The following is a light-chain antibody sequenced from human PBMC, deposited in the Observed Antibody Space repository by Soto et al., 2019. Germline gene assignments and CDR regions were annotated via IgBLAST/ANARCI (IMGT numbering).Light chain of an antibody. CDR1: QSISTY. CDR3: QQSYSTPSIT. CDR2: AAS. Sequence: DIQITQSPPSLSASVGDTITITCRASQSISTYLDWYQVTPGKAPKVLIYAASTRQDGVPSRFSGSGSGTDFTLTINSLQPEDFATYYCQQSYSTPSITFGQGTKVDIK. J-gene: IGKJ1*01. V-gene: IGKV1-39*01.